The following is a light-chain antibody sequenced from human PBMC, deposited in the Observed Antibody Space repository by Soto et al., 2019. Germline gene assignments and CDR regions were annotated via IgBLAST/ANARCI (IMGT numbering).Light chain of an antibody. CDR3: LQDFNYPWT. CDR2: AAS. J-gene: IGKJ1*01. CDR1: QDIRND. V-gene: IGKV1-6*01. Sequence: AIQMTQSPSSLSASVGDRVTITCRASQDIRNDLGWYQQKPGKTPKLLIFAASSLQSGVPSRFSGSGSGTDFTLTLRRLQAEDFATYYCLQDFNYPWTFGQGTKVEIE.